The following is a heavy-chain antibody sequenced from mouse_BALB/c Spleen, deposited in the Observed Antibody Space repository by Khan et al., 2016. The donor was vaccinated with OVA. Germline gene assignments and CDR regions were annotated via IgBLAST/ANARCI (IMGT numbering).Heavy chain of an antibody. CDR1: GYSITSDYA. Sequence: EVQLQESGPGLVKPSQSLSLTCPVTGYSITSDYAWNWIRQFPGNKLEWIGYISYSSSTCYNPSLKCRISITRDTSTNTLFLQMNSLTTEDTATYYCARDDSRYNYAMDYWGQGTAVTVSS. CDR3: ARDDSRYNYAMDY. D-gene: IGHD2-4*01. V-gene: IGHV3-2*02. CDR2: ISYSSST. J-gene: IGHJ4*01.